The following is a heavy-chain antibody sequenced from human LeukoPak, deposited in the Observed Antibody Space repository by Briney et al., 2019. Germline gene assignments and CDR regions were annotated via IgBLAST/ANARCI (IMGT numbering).Heavy chain of an antibody. CDR2: IYSGGGT. CDR3: ARGAYSSSSGGYYFDY. V-gene: IGHV3-66*01. CDR1: GFTVSSNY. J-gene: IGHJ4*02. Sequence: PGGSLRLSCAASGFTVSSNYVTWVRQAPGKGLEWVSGIYSGGGTHYADSVKGRFTISRDNSKNSLYLQMNSLRAGDTAVYLCARGAYSSSSGGYYFDYWGQGTLVTVSS. D-gene: IGHD6-6*01.